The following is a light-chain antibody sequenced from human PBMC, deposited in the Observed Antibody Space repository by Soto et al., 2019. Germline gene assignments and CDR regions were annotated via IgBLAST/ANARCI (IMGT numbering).Light chain of an antibody. CDR1: QSVSSD. CDR2: GAT. Sequence: EVVMTQSPAILSVSPGERATLSCRASQSVSSDLAWYQQKPGQAPRLLIYGATTRATGIPARFSGSGSGTDFTLTVSGLQAEDVAIYYCHQYFRSPLTFGGGTKVDIK. V-gene: IGKV3D-15*01. CDR3: HQYFRSPLT. J-gene: IGKJ4*01.